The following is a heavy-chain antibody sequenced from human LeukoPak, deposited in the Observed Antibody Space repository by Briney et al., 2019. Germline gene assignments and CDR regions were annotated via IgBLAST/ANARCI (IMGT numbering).Heavy chain of an antibody. D-gene: IGHD3-22*01. CDR2: IWYDGSNK. Sequence: GGSLRLSCAASGFTFSSYGMHWVRQAPGKGLEWVAVIWYDGSNKYYADSVKGRFTISRDNSKNTLYLQMNSLRAEDTAVYYCARDRHSSGYTPGDRDQGTLVTVSS. V-gene: IGHV3-33*01. CDR1: GFTFSSYG. CDR3: ARDRHSSGYTPGD. J-gene: IGHJ4*02.